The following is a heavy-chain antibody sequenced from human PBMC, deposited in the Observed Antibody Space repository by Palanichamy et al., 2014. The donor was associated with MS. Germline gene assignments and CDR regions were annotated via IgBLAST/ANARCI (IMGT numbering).Heavy chain of an antibody. V-gene: IGHV3-73*02. J-gene: IGHJ4*01. Sequence: EVRLVESGGGLVQPGGSLKLSCAASGFTFSGSAMHWVRQASGKGLEWVGRIRSKANSYATAYAASVNGRFTISRDDSKNTAYLQMNSLKTEDTAVYYCTRTGYSSSWGLDYWGHGTLVTVSS. CDR3: TRTGYSSSWGLDY. CDR2: IRSKANSYAT. D-gene: IGHD6-13*01. CDR1: GFTFSGSA.